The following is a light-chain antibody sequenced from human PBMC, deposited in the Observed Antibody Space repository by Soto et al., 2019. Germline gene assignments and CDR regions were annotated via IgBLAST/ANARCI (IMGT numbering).Light chain of an antibody. CDR1: KNDIGVFDF. Sequence: QSVLTQPPSASGSPGQSVTISCTGTKNDIGVFDFVSWYQHHPGKAPRLIIYEVVQRPSGVPDRFSGSKSGNTASLTVSGLQAADEADYFCKSYAGSNTYVFGSGTRPPS. V-gene: IGLV2-8*01. CDR2: EVV. J-gene: IGLJ1*01. CDR3: KSYAGSNTYV.